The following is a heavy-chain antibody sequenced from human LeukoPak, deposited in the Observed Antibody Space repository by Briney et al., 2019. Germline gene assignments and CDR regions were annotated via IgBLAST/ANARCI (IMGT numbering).Heavy chain of an antibody. CDR3: ARDTYYYDSSGYYYDY. V-gene: IGHV3-23*01. CDR2: ISGSGGST. CDR1: GFTFSSYA. Sequence: GGSLRLSCAAPGFTFSSYAMSWVRQAPGKGLEWVSAISGSGGSTYYADSVKGRFTISRDKSKNTLYLQMNSLRAEDTAVYYCARDTYYYDSSGYYYDYWGQGTLVTVSS. J-gene: IGHJ4*02. D-gene: IGHD3-22*01.